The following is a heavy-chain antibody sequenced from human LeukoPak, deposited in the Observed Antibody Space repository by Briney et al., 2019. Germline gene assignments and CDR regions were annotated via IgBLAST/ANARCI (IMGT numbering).Heavy chain of an antibody. D-gene: IGHD1-1*01. J-gene: IGHJ5*02. V-gene: IGHV1-18*01. CDR2: ISSYNDNT. CDR3: ARVVQEAEFDP. CDR1: GYTFSNYG. Sequence: GASVKVSCKASGYTFSNYGISWVRQAPGQGLEWMGWISSYNDNTNYAQKLQGRVTMTTDTSTSTAYMELRSLRAEDTAVYYCARVVQEAEFDPWGQGTLVTVSS.